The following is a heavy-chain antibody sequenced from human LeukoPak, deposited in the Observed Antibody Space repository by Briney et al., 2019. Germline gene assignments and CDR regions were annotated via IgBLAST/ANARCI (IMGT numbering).Heavy chain of an antibody. V-gene: IGHV3-30-3*01. CDR1: GFTVSSYA. J-gene: IGHJ6*04. Sequence: GRSLRLSCAAAGFTVSSYAIHSVRQAPGKGLEWVSVISYDGSNKYYADSVKCRFTISRDNSKNTLYLQMNSLRAEDTAVYYCARSDYYYYYGLDVWGKGTTVTVSS. CDR2: ISYDGSNK. CDR3: ARSDYYYYYGLDV.